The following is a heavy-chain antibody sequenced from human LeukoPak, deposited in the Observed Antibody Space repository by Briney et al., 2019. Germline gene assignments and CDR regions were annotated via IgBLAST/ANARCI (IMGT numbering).Heavy chain of an antibody. J-gene: IGHJ4*02. CDR2: IKSKTDGGTT. V-gene: IGHV3-15*01. CDR1: GFTFSNAW. D-gene: IGHD6-19*01. CDR3: TTARMERYSSGWYVLDY. Sequence: GGSLRLSCAASGFTFSNAWMSWVRQAPGKGLEWVGRIKSKTDGGTTDYAAPVKGRFTISRDDSKNTLYLQMNSLKTEDTAVYYCTTARMERYSSGWYVLDYWGQGTLVTVSP.